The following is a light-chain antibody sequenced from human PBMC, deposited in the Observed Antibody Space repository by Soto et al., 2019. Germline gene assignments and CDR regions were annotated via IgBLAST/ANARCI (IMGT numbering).Light chain of an antibody. CDR3: SSYTSSSTLV. V-gene: IGLV2-14*01. CDR2: EVS. J-gene: IGLJ1*01. Sequence: QSVLTQPASVSGSPGQSITISCTGTSSDVGGYNYVSWYQQHPGKAPQLMIHEVSNRPSGVSNRFSGSKSGNTASLTISGLQAEDEADYYCSSYTSSSTLVFGTGTNLTVL. CDR1: SSDVGGYNY.